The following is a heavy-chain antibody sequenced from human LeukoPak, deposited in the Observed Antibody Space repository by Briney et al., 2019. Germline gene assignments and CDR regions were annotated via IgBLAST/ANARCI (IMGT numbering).Heavy chain of an antibody. CDR1: GFTVSSNY. D-gene: IGHD3-10*01. CDR3: ARDIRSGRSYGFDP. J-gene: IGHJ5*02. V-gene: IGHV3-66*01. CDR2: IYSGGST. Sequence: GGSLRLSCAASGFTVSSNYMSWVRQAPGKGLEWVSVIYSGGSTYYADSVKGRFTISRDNSKNTLYPQMNSLRAEDTAVYYCARDIRSGRSYGFDPWGQGTLVTVSS.